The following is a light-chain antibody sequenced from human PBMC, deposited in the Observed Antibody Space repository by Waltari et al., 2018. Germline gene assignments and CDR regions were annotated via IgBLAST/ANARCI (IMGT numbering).Light chain of an antibody. CDR1: QLGDKY. V-gene: IGLV3-1*01. Sequence: SYELTQPPSLSVSPGQPASITCSGDQLGDKYACWYQQKPGQSPVLVIYQDNKRPSGVPERFSGSNSWDTATLTICGTQAMDEADYYCQAWDTTTAVFGGGTKLTVL. CDR2: QDN. J-gene: IGLJ3*02. CDR3: QAWDTTTAV.